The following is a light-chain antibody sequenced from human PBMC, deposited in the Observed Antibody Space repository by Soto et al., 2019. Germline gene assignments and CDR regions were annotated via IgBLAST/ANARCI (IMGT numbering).Light chain of an antibody. Sequence: DIQMTQSPSSLSASVGDRVTITCRASESIARHLNWYQQKPGKAPKLLIYAASSLGNGVPSRFRGGGSGTDFTLTISNLQPEDFATYYCQQTYSTLSITFGQGTRLELK. V-gene: IGKV1-39*01. CDR2: AAS. CDR1: ESIARH. CDR3: QQTYSTLSIT. J-gene: IGKJ5*01.